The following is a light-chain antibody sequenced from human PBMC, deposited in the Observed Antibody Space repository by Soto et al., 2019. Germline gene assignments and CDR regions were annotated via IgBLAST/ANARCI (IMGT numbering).Light chain of an antibody. Sequence: EIVLTQSPATLSLSPGERATLSCRASQSVSSYLAWYQQKPGQAPRLLIYDASNRATGIPARFSGNGSGTDFTLTISSLEPEDFAVYYCQQRSNWPPTFGQGTKVDIK. CDR2: DAS. V-gene: IGKV3-11*01. J-gene: IGKJ1*01. CDR3: QQRSNWPPT. CDR1: QSVSSY.